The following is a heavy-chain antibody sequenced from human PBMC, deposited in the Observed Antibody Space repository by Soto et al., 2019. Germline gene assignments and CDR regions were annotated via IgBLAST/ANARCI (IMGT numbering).Heavy chain of an antibody. D-gene: IGHD3-16*01. CDR1: GSTIDDYA. V-gene: IGHV3-9*01. J-gene: IGHJ4*02. CDR3: GKDLSRGGLES. Sequence: EVQVVESGGGLVQPGGSLTLSCVVSGSTIDDYAMHRVRQVPGKGLEWVSGIFWVGGGTGYADCVKGRFSISRDRARSSLSLQMSSLRIEDTAVYYCGKDLSRGGLESWGQGTRVTVSS. CDR2: IFWVGGGT.